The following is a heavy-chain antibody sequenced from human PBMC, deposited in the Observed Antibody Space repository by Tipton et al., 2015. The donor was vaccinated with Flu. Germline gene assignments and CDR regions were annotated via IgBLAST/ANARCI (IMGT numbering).Heavy chain of an antibody. CDR2: ISYDGSNK. J-gene: IGHJ6*02. CDR3: ARDRNWGKEYYYYGMDV. CDR1: GFTFSSYA. V-gene: IGHV3-30*01. D-gene: IGHD7-27*01. Sequence: SLRLSCAASGFTFSSYAMHWVRQAPGKGLEWVAVISYDGSNKYYADSVEGRFTISRDNSKNTLYLQMNSLRAEDTAVYYCARDRNWGKEYYYYGMDVWGQGTTVTVSS.